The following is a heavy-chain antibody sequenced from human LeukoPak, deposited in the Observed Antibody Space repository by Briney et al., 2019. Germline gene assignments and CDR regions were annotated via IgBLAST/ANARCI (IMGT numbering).Heavy chain of an antibody. D-gene: IGHD3-16*01. Sequence: PGGSLRLSCAASGFTFNNYAMSWVRQAPGRGLEWVSGISGGGGSTYYADSLKGRFTISRDNSKNTLYLQMNSLRAEDTAVYYCAKMMKIISSWFDPWGQGTLVTVSS. J-gene: IGHJ5*02. V-gene: IGHV3-23*01. CDR1: GFTFNNYA. CDR3: AKMMKIISSWFDP. CDR2: ISGGGGST.